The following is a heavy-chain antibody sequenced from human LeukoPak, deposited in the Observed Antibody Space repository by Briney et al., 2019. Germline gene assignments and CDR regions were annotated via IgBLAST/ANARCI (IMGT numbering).Heavy chain of an antibody. CDR3: ARVGGYCSGGSCYDY. D-gene: IGHD2-15*01. Sequence: SVKVSCKASGGTFSSYAISWVRQAPGQGLEWMGRIIPIFGTANYAQKFQGRGKITADKSTSTAYMELSSLRSEDTAVYDCARVGGYCSGGSCYDYWGQGTLVTVSS. V-gene: IGHV1-69*06. CDR2: IIPIFGTA. CDR1: GGTFSSYA. J-gene: IGHJ4*02.